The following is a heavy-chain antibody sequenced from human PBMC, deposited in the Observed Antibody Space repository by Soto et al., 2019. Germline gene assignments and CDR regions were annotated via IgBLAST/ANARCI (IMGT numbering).Heavy chain of an antibody. V-gene: IGHV4-59*01. CDR2: VYYTRST. J-gene: IGHJ4*02. D-gene: IGHD2-8*02. CDR1: GGSISGSY. CDR3: ARSFSVPGAHIDY. Sequence: SETLSPTXSVSGGSISGSYWSWIRQSPGKGQEWLGYVYYTRSTNYRPSLSSLVSISVDTSKNEFSLRLSSVTAADTALYFCARSFSVPGAHIDYWGQGTQVTVSS.